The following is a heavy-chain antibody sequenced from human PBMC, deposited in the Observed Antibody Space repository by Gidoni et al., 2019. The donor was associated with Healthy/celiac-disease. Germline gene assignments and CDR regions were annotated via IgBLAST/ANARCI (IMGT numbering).Heavy chain of an antibody. Sequence: EVQLVESGGGLVQPGGSLRLSCAASGFTFSDHYMDWVRQAPGKGLEWVGRTRNKANSYTTEYAASVKGRFTISRDDSKNSLYLQMNSLKTEDTAVYYCARPKTDSGSYYFDYWGQGTLVTVSS. CDR2: TRNKANSYTT. CDR1: GFTFSDHY. J-gene: IGHJ4*02. CDR3: ARPKTDSGSYYFDY. D-gene: IGHD1-26*01. V-gene: IGHV3-72*01.